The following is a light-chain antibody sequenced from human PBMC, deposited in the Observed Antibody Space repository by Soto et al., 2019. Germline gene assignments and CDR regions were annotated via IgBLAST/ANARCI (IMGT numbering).Light chain of an antibody. J-gene: IGKJ1*01. CDR1: QSIGSW. V-gene: IGKV1-5*03. CDR3: EQYETYWT. CDR2: KAS. Sequence: DIQMTQSPSTLSASVGDRVTITCRASQSIGSWLAWYQQKPGKPPKFLIYKASTLDSGVPSRFSSSGSGTEFTLTISSLQPDDFATYYYEQYETYWTFGQGTKVEIK.